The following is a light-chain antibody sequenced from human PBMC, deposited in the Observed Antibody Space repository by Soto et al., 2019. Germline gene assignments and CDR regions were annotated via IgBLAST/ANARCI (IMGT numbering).Light chain of an antibody. CDR3: SSYGGSNNLI. J-gene: IGLJ2*01. CDR2: DVS. V-gene: IGLV2-8*01. CDR1: SSDVGGYNY. Sequence: QSALTQPPSASGSPGQSVTISCTGTSSDVGGYNYVSWYQQHPGKAPKLMIYDVSERPSGVPDRFSGSKSGNTASLTVSGLPAEDEADYYCSSYGGSNNLIFGGGTKLTVL.